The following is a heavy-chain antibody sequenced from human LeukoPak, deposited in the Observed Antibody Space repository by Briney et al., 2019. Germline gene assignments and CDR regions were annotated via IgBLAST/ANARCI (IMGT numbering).Heavy chain of an antibody. CDR1: GFTFSSYA. V-gene: IGHV3-30*01. CDR2: ISYDGSNK. Sequence: PGGSLRLSCAASGFTFSSYAMHWVRQAPGKGLEWVAVISYDGSNKYYADSVKGRFTISRDNSKNTLYLQMNSLRAEDAAVYYCPLGATSGFDYWGQGILVIVSS. D-gene: IGHD1-26*01. J-gene: IGHJ4*02. CDR3: PLGATSGFDY.